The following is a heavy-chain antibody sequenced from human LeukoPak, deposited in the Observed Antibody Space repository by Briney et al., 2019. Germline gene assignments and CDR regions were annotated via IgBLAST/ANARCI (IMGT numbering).Heavy chain of an antibody. CDR2: IIPILGKP. CDR3: FGNYYGMDV. D-gene: IGHD1-14*01. Sequence: GASVKVSCKASGGTFSSYTITWVRQAPGQGLEWIGRIIPILGKPNYVQKFQGRVTITADKSTSTAYMELSSLRSEDTAVYYCFGNYYGMDVWGQGTTVTVSS. CDR1: GGTFSSYT. J-gene: IGHJ6*02. V-gene: IGHV1-69*02.